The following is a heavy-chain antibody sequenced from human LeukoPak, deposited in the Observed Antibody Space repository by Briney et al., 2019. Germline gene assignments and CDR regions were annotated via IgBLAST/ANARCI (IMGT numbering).Heavy chain of an antibody. D-gene: IGHD3-3*01. J-gene: IGHJ4*02. CDR2: INGRGSDT. CDR3: ARERIFDY. V-gene: IGHV3-23*01. Sequence: GGSLRLSCAASGFPFGSSAMTWVRQAPGKGLEWVSFINGRGSDTYYGGSVKGRFTISRDNSKNTVSLQMNSLRAEDSAVYYCARERIFDYWGQGTLVTVSS. CDR1: GFPFGSSA.